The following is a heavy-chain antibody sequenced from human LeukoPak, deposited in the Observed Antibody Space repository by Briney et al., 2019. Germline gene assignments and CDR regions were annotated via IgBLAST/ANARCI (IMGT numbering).Heavy chain of an antibody. CDR3: ASSGGISEWFDP. V-gene: IGHV1-3*01. CDR2: INAGNGNT. J-gene: IGHJ5*02. CDR1: GYTFTSYA. Sequence: GASVKVSCKASGYTFTSYAMHWVRQAPGQRLEWMGWINAGNGNTRYSQKFQGRVTITRDTSASTAYMELSSLRSEDTAVYYCASSGGISEWFDPWGQGTLVTVSS. D-gene: IGHD2-15*01.